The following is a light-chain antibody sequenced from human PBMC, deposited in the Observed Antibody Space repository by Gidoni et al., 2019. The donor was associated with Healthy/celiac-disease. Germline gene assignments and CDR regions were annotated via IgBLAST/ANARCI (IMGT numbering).Light chain of an antibody. V-gene: IGLV1-40*01. J-gene: IGLJ2*01. CDR1: SSNIGAGYD. CDR3: QSYDSSLSGSV. CDR2: CNS. Sequence: QSLLTQPPSGSGAPGQSVTISCTVSSSNIGAGYDVHWYQQIPGTAPKLLIYCNSNRPSGVPDRFSGSKSGTSASLAITGLQAEDEADYYCQSYDSSLSGSVFGGGTKLTVL.